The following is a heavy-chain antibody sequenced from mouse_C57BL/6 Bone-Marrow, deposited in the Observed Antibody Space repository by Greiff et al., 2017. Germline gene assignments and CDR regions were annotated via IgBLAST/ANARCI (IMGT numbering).Heavy chain of an antibody. CDR3: TPYGNYDYAMDY. J-gene: IGHJ4*01. V-gene: IGHV14-4*01. Sequence: VQLKQSGAELVRPGASVKLSCTASGFNIKDDYMHWVKQRPEQGLEWIGWLDPENGDTEYASKFQGKATITADTSSNTAYLQLSSLTSEDTAVYYCTPYGNYDYAMDYWGQGTSVTVSS. CDR2: LDPENGDT. D-gene: IGHD2-1*01. CDR1: GFNIKDDY.